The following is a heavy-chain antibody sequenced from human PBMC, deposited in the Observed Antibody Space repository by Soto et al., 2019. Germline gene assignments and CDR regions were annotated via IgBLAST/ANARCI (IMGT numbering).Heavy chain of an antibody. CDR1: GFTFSSYW. J-gene: IGHJ6*02. D-gene: IGHD2-8*01. Sequence: LRLSCAASGFTFSSYWMSWVRQAPGKGLELVANIKQDGSEKYYVDSVKGRFTISRDNAKNSLYLQMNSLRAEDTAVYYCTTEGHCANGVCSYYFYGMEVWGQGTTVTVSS. V-gene: IGHV3-7*01. CDR2: IKQDGSEK. CDR3: TTEGHCANGVCSYYFYGMEV.